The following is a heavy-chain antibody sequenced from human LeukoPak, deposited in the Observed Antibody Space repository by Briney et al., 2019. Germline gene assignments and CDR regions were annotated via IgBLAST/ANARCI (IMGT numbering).Heavy chain of an antibody. CDR3: ARVKDNAGGYYFDN. Sequence: SQTLSLTCAVSGGSISSVVYSWSWIRQPPGKGLEWIGYIYHRGNTYYNPSLKSRVTISVDTSKNQFSLKLSSMTAADMAVYYCARVKDNAGGYYFDNWGQGTLVTVSS. J-gene: IGHJ4*02. CDR1: GGSISSVVYS. D-gene: IGHD3-10*01. CDR2: IYHRGNT. V-gene: IGHV4-30-2*01.